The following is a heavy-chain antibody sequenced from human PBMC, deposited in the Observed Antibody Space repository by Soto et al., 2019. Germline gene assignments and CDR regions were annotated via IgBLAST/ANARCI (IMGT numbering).Heavy chain of an antibody. J-gene: IGHJ6*02. V-gene: IGHV1-2*02. CDR2: INPNSGGT. CDR1: GYTFTGYY. CDR3: ARDLLGIAAAGSYGMDV. D-gene: IGHD6-13*01. Sequence: QVQLVQSGAEVKKPGASVKVSCKASGYTFTGYYMHWVRQAPGQGLEWMGWINPNSGGTNYAQKFQGRVTMTRDTSISTAYMELSRLRSDDTDVYYCARDLLGIAAAGSYGMDVWGQGTTVTVSS.